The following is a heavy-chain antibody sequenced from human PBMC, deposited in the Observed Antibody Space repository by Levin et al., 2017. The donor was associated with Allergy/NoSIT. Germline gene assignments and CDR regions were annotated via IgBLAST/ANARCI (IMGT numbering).Heavy chain of an antibody. D-gene: IGHD6-19*01. CDR2: ISYDGSNK. Sequence: GGSLRLSCAASGFTFSSYGMHWVRQAPGKGLEWVAVISYDGSNKYYADSMKGRFTISRDNSKNTLYLQMNSLRAEDTAVYYCAKVGSGWYFYFDYWGQGTLVTVSS. CDR1: GFTFSSYG. V-gene: IGHV3-30*18. CDR3: AKVGSGWYFYFDY. J-gene: IGHJ4*02.